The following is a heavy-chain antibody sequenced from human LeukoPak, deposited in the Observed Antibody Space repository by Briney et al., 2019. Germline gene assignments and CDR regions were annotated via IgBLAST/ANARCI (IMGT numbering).Heavy chain of an antibody. CDR1: GFTFDDYA. V-gene: IGHV3-9*01. D-gene: IGHD1-26*01. CDR2: ISWSSGSI. Sequence: GGSLRLSCAASGFTFDDYAMHWVRQAPGKGLEWVSGISWSSGSIGYADSVKGRFTISRDNAKNSLYLQMNSLRAEDTALYYCAKDSGSYYSSGDGTFDYWGQGTLVTVSS. CDR3: AKDSGSYYSSGDGTFDY. J-gene: IGHJ4*02.